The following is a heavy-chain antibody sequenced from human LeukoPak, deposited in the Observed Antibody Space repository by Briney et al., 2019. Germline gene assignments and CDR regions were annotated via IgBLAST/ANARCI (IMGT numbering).Heavy chain of an antibody. CDR3: AGSSSWYGGFDP. CDR2: ISYVGSNK. J-gene: IGHJ5*02. Sequence: GGSLRLSCAASGFTFSSYGMHWVRQAPGKGLEWVAVISYVGSNKYYADSVKGRFTISRDNSKNTLYLQMNSLRAEDTAVYYCAGSSSWYGGFDPWGQGTLVTVSS. D-gene: IGHD6-13*01. CDR1: GFTFSSYG. V-gene: IGHV3-30*03.